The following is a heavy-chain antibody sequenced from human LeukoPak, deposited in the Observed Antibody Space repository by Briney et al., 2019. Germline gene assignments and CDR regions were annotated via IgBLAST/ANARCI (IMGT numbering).Heavy chain of an antibody. CDR1: GFTFSNYA. D-gene: IGHD3-22*01. CDR3: AKTSDGYYYG. V-gene: IGHV3-23*01. J-gene: IGHJ4*02. CDR2: MTGSGADI. Sequence: PGGSLRLSCASSGFTFSNYAMTWIRQAPGRGLEYVTGMTGSGADIQYADSAKGRFTISRDNSKDTLYLQMNSLRAEDTSIYYCAKTSDGYYYGWGQGTLVTVS.